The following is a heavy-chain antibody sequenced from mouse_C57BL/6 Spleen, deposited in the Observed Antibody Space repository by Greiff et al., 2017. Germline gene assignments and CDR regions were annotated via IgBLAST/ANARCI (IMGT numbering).Heavy chain of an antibody. CDR3: ARSRYYYGSSDYFDY. J-gene: IGHJ2*01. CDR1: GYTFTDYN. D-gene: IGHD1-1*01. Sequence: EVQLKESGPELVKPGASVKIPCKASGYTFTDYNMDWVKQSHGKSLEWIGDINPNNGGTIYNQKFKGKATLTVDKSSSTAYMELRSLTSEDTAVYYCARSRYYYGSSDYFDYWGQGTTLTVSS. CDR2: INPNNGGT. V-gene: IGHV1-18*01.